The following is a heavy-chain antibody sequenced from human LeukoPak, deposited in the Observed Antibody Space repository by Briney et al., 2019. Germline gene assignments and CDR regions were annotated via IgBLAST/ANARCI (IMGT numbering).Heavy chain of an antibody. V-gene: IGHV3-72*01. Sequence: GGSLRLSCAASGFTFSDHYMDWVRQAPGKGLEWVGRIRTKTNSYTTIYAASVKGRFTISRDDSKNSLYLQMNSLKTEDTAVYYCARGIVAAPERALDIWGQGTTVTVSS. CDR3: ARGIVAAPERALDI. D-gene: IGHD6-13*01. J-gene: IGHJ3*02. CDR2: IRTKTNSYTT. CDR1: GFTFSDHY.